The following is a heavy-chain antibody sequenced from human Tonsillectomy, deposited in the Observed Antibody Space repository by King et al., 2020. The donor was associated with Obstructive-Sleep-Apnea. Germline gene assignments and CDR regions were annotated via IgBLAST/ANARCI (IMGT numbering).Heavy chain of an antibody. CDR2: IHSSSSTI. Sequence: VQLVESGGGLVQPGGSLRLSCAASGFTFSTYSMHWFRQAPGKGLEWVSYIHSSSSTIYYADSVKGRFTISRATAKNSLSRQVNSLIAEDTAVSFCARERGYDDSSGHAQIIDFWGQGTLVTVSS. V-gene: IGHV3-48*04. J-gene: IGHJ4*02. D-gene: IGHD3-22*01. CDR1: GFTFSTYS. CDR3: ARERGYDDSSGHAQIIDF.